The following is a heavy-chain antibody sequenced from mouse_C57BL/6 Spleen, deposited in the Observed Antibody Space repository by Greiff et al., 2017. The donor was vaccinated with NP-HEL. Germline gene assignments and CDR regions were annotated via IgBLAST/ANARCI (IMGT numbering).Heavy chain of an antibody. Sequence: EVKLVESGGGLVKPGGSLKLSCAASGFTFSSYAMSWVRQTPEKRLEWVATISDGGSYTYYPDNVKGRFTISRDNAKNNLYLQMSHLKSEDTAMYYCARDLNFLFTTVVAEGWAMDYWGQGTSVTVSS. CDR1: GFTFSSYA. CDR3: ARDLNFLFTTVVAEGWAMDY. CDR2: ISDGGSYT. V-gene: IGHV5-4*01. D-gene: IGHD1-1*01. J-gene: IGHJ4*01.